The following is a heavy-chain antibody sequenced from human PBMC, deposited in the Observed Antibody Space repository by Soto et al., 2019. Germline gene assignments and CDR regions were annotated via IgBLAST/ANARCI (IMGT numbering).Heavy chain of an antibody. CDR3: ARERRRYTTSYGMDV. V-gene: IGHV4-59*01. D-gene: IGHD3-16*02. CDR1: GGSISSYY. Sequence: PSDTLSLTCTVSGGSISSYYWSWIRQPPGKGLEWIGYIYYSGSTNYNPSLKSRVTISVDTSKNQFSLKLSSVTAADTAVYYCARERRRYTTSYGMDVWGQGTTVTVSS. CDR2: IYYSGST. J-gene: IGHJ6*02.